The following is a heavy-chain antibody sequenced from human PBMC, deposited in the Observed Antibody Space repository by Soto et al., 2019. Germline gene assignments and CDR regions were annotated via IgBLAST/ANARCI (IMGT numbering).Heavy chain of an antibody. D-gene: IGHD6-13*01. CDR1: GGSISSYY. V-gene: IGHV4-59*08. Sequence: SETLSLTCTVSGGSISSYYWSWIRQPPGKGLEWIGYIYYSGSTNYNPSLKSRDTISVDTSKNQFSLKLSSVTAADTALYYCARSGVSSSWYVPLDYWGQGTQVTVSS. CDR2: IYYSGST. J-gene: IGHJ4*02. CDR3: ARSGVSSSWYVPLDY.